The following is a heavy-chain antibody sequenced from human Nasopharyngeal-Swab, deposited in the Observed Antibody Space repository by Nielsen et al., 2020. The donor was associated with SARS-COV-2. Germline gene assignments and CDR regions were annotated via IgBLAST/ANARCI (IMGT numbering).Heavy chain of an antibody. D-gene: IGHD4-17*01. V-gene: IGHV3-30*03. CDR2: ISYDGSNK. Sequence: WIRQPPGKGLEWVADISYDGSNKYYADPVKGRFTISRDNSKNTLYLQMNSVRAEDTAVYYCATTVTTLSGYWGQGTLVTVSS. J-gene: IGHJ4*02. CDR3: ATTVTTLSGY.